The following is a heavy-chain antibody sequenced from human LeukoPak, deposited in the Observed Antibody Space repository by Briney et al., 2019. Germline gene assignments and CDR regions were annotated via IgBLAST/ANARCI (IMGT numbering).Heavy chain of an antibody. Sequence: SETLSLTCTVSGGSISSYYWSWIRQPPGKGLEWIGYIYYSGSTNYNPSLKSRVTISVDTSKNQFSLKLSSVTAADTAVYYCAARSYSSGWYFVDYWGQGTLVTVSS. V-gene: IGHV4-59*01. J-gene: IGHJ4*02. CDR2: IYYSGST. CDR1: GGSISSYY. D-gene: IGHD6-19*01. CDR3: AARSYSSGWYFVDY.